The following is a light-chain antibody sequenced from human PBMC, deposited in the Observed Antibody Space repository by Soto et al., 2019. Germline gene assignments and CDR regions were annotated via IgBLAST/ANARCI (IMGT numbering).Light chain of an antibody. CDR1: SSDVGGYNY. Sequence: QSVLTQPASVSGSPGQSITISCTGTSSDVGGYNYVSWYQQHPGKAPKLMIYDVSNRPSGVSNRFSGSKSGNTAFLTISGLQAEDEADYYCSSYTSSTLYVFGTGTKAPS. CDR2: DVS. V-gene: IGLV2-14*01. CDR3: SSYTSSTLYV. J-gene: IGLJ1*01.